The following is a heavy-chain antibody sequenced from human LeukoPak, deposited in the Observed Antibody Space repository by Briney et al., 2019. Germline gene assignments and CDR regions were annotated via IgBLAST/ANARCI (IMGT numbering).Heavy chain of an antibody. CDR1: GGSISSYY. D-gene: IGHD6-19*01. CDR2: IYTSGST. V-gene: IGHV4-4*07. Sequence: SETLSLTCTVSGGSISSYYWSWIRQPTGKGLEWIGRIYTSGSTNYNPSLKSRVAMSVDTSKNQFSLKLSSVTAADTAVYYCASSSGWYGDAFDIWGQGTMVTVSS. CDR3: ASSSGWYGDAFDI. J-gene: IGHJ3*02.